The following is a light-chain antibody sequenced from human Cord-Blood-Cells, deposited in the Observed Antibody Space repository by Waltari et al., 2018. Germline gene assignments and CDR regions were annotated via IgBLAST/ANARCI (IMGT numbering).Light chain of an antibody. CDR1: SSAVGGYNY. CDR2: DVS. Sequence: QSVLTQPRSVSGSPGQSVTISCTGTSSAVGGYNYVPRYQQHPGKAPKLMIYDVSKRPSGVPDRFSGSKSGNTASLTISGLQAEDEADYYCCSYAGSYTWVFGGGTKLTVL. V-gene: IGLV2-11*01. CDR3: CSYAGSYTWV. J-gene: IGLJ2*01.